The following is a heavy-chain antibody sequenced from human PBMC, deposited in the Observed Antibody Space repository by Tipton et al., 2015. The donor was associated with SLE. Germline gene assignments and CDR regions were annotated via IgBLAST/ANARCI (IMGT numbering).Heavy chain of an antibody. V-gene: IGHV4-31*02. J-gene: IGHJ4*02. CDR3: AKDYNYDNADYN. CDR1: GGSISSGGYY. D-gene: IGHD4-17*01. Sequence: TLSLTCTVSGGSISSGGYYWSWIRQHPGKGLEWIGYIYYSGSTYYNPSLRSRVTVSVDTSKNQFSLMLSSVTVADTAVYYCAKDYNYDNADYNWGQGKLVIVSS. CDR2: IYYSGST.